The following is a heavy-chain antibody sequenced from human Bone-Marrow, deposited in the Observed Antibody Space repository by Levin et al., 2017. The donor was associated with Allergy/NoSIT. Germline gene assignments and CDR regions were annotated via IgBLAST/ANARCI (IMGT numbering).Heavy chain of an antibody. J-gene: IGHJ6*02. CDR2: IKSQTDGGTT. D-gene: IGHD5-12*01. V-gene: IGHV3-15*01. Sequence: GGSLRLSCAASGFSFSNAWMNWVRQAPGKGLEWIGRIKSQTDGGTTDYAAPVKGRFTISRDDSKNTLYLQMNSLKTEDTAVYYCTTDWPDIVDRFGTGPFYYYGMDVWGQGTTVTVSS. CDR1: GFSFSNAW. CDR3: TTDWPDIVDRFGTGPFYYYGMDV.